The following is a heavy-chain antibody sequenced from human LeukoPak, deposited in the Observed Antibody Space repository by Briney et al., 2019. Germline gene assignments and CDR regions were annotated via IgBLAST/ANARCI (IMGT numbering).Heavy chain of an antibody. D-gene: IGHD1-26*01. CDR2: INPRSGST. CDR3: AREGGEWELLRTFDY. V-gene: IGHV1-46*01. J-gene: IGHJ4*02. Sequence: ASVKVSCKASGYTFTSHFMHWVRQAPGQGLEWMGIINPRSGSTSYTQKFQGRVTMTRDTSTSTVYMELSSLRSEDTAVYYCAREGGEWELLRTFDYWGQGTLVTVSS. CDR1: GYTFTSHF.